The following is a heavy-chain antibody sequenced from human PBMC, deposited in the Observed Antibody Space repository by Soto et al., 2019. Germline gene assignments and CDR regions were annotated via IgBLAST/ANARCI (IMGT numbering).Heavy chain of an antibody. D-gene: IGHD7-27*01. CDR3: ARDPKTSGGQHWAFNYFDS. V-gene: IGHV3-30-3*01. CDR1: GFSFSISP. CDR2: ISYDGTNK. J-gene: IGHJ4*02. Sequence: GGSLRLSCAASGFSFSISPMHWVRQAPGKGPEWVAPISYDGTNKFYADSVKGRFTISRDNSKSTLYLQVDSLRPEDAAVYYCARDPKTSGGQHWAFNYFDSWGQGTLVTVSS.